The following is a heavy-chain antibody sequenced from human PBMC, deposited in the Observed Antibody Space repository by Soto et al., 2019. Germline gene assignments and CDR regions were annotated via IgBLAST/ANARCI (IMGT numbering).Heavy chain of an antibody. V-gene: IGHV3-23*01. CDR3: AKEMWGWGYDIFGVDISFDH. CDR1: GVTLENYG. CDR2: ISNIGGQT. Sequence: GGSLRRSCEVAGVTLENYGMNGVRRAPGKGLEWVSSISNIGGQTYYADSVKGRFTISRDMSKKTVHLRMNNLRADDTGVYFCAKEMWGWGYDIFGVDISFDHWGQGT. J-gene: IGHJ4*02. D-gene: IGHD3-9*01.